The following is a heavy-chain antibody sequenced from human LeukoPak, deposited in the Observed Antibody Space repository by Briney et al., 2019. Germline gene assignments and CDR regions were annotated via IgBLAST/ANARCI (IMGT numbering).Heavy chain of an antibody. V-gene: IGHV3-30*03. CDR2: TSYDGTRQ. CDR1: GFIFKDYG. J-gene: IGHJ4*02. Sequence: GGSLRLSCAASGFIFKDYGMHWVRQAPGKGLEWVAVTSYDGTRQFYADSVKGRFTISRDNSNITVYLQMNSLRPEDTAMYYCTRDFGSIVVVTAIVDWGQGTLVTVSS. D-gene: IGHD2-21*02. CDR3: TRDFGSIVVVTAIVD.